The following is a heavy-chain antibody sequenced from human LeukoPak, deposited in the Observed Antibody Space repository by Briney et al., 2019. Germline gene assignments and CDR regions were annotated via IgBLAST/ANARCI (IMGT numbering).Heavy chain of an antibody. Sequence: PSETLSLTCTVSGGSISSYCWSWIRQPPGKGLEWIGYIYYSGSTNYNPSLKSRVTISVDTSKNQFSLKLSSVTAADTAVYYCARRLGSSRHYYGMDVWGQGTTVTVSS. CDR3: ARRLGSSRHYYGMDV. CDR2: IYYSGST. CDR1: GGSISSYC. J-gene: IGHJ6*02. D-gene: IGHD6-13*01. V-gene: IGHV4-59*08.